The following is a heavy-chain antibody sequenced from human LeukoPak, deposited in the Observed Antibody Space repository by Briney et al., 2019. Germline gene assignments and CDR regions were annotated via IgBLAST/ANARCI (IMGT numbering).Heavy chain of an antibody. CDR2: ISSSGSTI. CDR3: AVGGRRGGFVSAGFDY. D-gene: IGHD1-14*01. J-gene: IGHJ4*02. CDR1: GFTFSDYY. V-gene: IGHV3-11*04. Sequence: RAGGSLRLSCAASGFTFSDYYMSWIRQAPGKGLEWVSYISSSGSTIYYADSVKGRFTISRDNAKNSLYLQMHSLRAEDTAVYYCAVGGRRGGFVSAGFDYWGQGTLVTVSS.